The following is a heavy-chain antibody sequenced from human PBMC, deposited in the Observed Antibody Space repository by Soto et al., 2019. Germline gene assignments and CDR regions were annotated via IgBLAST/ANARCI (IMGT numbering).Heavy chain of an antibody. Sequence: ASVKVSCKVSGYTFTGYYLHWARQAPGQGLEWMGWINPDNGAANYAQQFQGRVTITRDTSASTAYMELSSLRSEDTAVYYCARDQGGQWLSFDYWGQGTLVTVSS. V-gene: IGHV1-2*02. CDR3: ARDQGGQWLSFDY. D-gene: IGHD6-19*01. J-gene: IGHJ4*02. CDR2: INPDNGAA. CDR1: GYTFTGYY.